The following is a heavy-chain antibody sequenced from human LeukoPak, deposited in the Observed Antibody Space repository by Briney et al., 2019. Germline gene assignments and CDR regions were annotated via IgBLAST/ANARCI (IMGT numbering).Heavy chain of an antibody. D-gene: IGHD2-21*02. CDR1: GFTFSSYS. J-gene: IGHJ4*02. CDR2: ISSSSSYI. Sequence: SGGSLRLSCAASGFTFSSYSMNWVRQAPGKGLEWVSSISSSSSYIYYADSVKGRFTISRDNAKNSLYLQMNSLRAEDTAVYYCARGMLAYCGGDCYSDLDYWGQGTLVTVSS. V-gene: IGHV3-21*01. CDR3: ARGMLAYCGGDCYSDLDY.